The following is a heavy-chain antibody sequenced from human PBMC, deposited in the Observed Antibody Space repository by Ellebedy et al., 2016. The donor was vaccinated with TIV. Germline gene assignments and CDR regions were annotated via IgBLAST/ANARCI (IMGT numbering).Heavy chain of an antibody. Sequence: GGSLRLSCAASGFTFTSYWMSWVRQDPGKGLEWVANINQDGSKRYYVDSVKGQFTISRDNAKTSLYLQMNGLRADDTAVYYCATDGSYGDYLSPAHAFEMWGQGTMVIVSS. CDR2: INQDGSKR. V-gene: IGHV3-7*03. D-gene: IGHD4-17*01. J-gene: IGHJ3*02. CDR3: ATDGSYGDYLSPAHAFEM. CDR1: GFTFTSYW.